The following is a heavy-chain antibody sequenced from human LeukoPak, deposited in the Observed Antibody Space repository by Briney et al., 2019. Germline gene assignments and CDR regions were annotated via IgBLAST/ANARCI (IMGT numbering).Heavy chain of an antibody. CDR2: IRYDGSNK. J-gene: IGHJ4*02. CDR3: AKDLGYSSSYNITLLDY. Sequence: GASLRLSCAASGFTFSSYGMHWVRQAPGKGLEWVAFIRYDGSNKYYADSVKGRFTISRDNSKNTLYLQMNSLRAEDTAVYYCAKDLGYSSSYNITLLDYWGQGTLVTVSS. CDR1: GFTFSSYG. V-gene: IGHV3-30*02. D-gene: IGHD6-6*01.